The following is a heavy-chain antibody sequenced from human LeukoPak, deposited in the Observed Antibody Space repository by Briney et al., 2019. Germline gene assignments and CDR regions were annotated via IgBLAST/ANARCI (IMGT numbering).Heavy chain of an antibody. CDR1: GYTFTNFG. V-gene: IGHV1-18*01. CDR3: ARDATNFDY. D-gene: IGHD1-1*01. CDR2: ISAYNGDT. Sequence: GASVKVSCKASGYTFTNFGITWVRQAPGQGLEWMGWISAYNGDTNYLQKLQGRVTMTIDTSASTAYMELRSLRSDDTAVYYCARDATNFDYWGQGTLVTVSS. J-gene: IGHJ4*02.